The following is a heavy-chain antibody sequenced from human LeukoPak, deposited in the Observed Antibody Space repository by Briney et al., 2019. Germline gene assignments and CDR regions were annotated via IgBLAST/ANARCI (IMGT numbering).Heavy chain of an antibody. V-gene: IGHV3-15*01. CDR1: GFTFSNAW. CDR3: TTDPTEDYDSSGYTFDY. D-gene: IGHD3-22*01. J-gene: IGHJ4*02. Sequence: PGGSLRLSWAASGFTFSNAWMSWVRQAPGKGLEWVGRIKSKTDGGTTDYAAPVKGRFTISRDDSKNTLYLQMNSLKTEDTAVYYCTTDPTEDYDSSGYTFDYWGQGTLVTVSS. CDR2: IKSKTDGGTT.